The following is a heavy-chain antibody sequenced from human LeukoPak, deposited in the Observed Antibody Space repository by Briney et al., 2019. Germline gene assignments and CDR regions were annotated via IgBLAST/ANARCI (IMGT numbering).Heavy chain of an antibody. CDR1: GGSISSYY. CDR3: ARDSTGYCSSTSCPSYAFDI. D-gene: IGHD2-2*01. J-gene: IGHJ3*02. V-gene: IGHV4-59*01. Sequence: PSETLSLTCTVSGGSISSYYWSWIRQPPGKGLEWIGYIYYSGSTNYNPSLKSRVTISVDTSKNQFSLKLSSVTAADTAVYYCARDSTGYCSSTSCPSYAFDIWGQGTMVTVSS. CDR2: IYYSGST.